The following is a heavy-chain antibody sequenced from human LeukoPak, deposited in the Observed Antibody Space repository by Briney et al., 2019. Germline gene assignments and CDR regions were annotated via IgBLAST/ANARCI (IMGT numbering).Heavy chain of an antibody. CDR3: ARGKNLNIVATTDDY. V-gene: IGHV3-21*01. Sequence: PGGSLRLSCAASGFTFSSYAMSWVRQAPGKGLEWVSSISSSSSYIYYADSVKGRFTISRDNAKNSLYLQMNSLRAEDTAVYYCARGKNLNIVATTDDYWGQGTLVTVSS. J-gene: IGHJ4*02. CDR1: GFTFSSYA. CDR2: ISSSSSYI. D-gene: IGHD5-12*01.